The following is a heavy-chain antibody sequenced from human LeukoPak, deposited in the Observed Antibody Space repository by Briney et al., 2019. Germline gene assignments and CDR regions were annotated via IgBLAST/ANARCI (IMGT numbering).Heavy chain of an antibody. CDR3: AKLDFYDFHFQD. Sequence: SETLSLTCTVSGSSINSGYYWGWIRQPPGKGLEWLGSIYHSGNTYYNPSLKSRVTMSVDTSRNQFSLKLSSVTAADTAVYYCAKLDFYDFHFQDWGQGTLVTVSS. D-gene: IGHD3-3*01. CDR1: GSSINSGYY. CDR2: IYHSGNT. V-gene: IGHV4-38-2*02. J-gene: IGHJ1*01.